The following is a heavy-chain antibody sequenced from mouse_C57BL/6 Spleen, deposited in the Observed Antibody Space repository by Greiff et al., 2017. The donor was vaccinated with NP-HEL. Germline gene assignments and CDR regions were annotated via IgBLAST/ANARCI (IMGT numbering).Heavy chain of an antibody. Sequence: EVHLVESGEGLVKPGGSLKLSCAASGFTFSSYAMSWVRQTPEKRLEWVAYISSGGDYIYYADTVKGRFTISRDNARNTLYLQMSSLKSEDTAMYYCTRDDGYHYFDYWGQGTTLTVSS. V-gene: IGHV5-9-1*02. CDR2: ISSGGDYI. D-gene: IGHD2-3*01. CDR3: TRDDGYHYFDY. CDR1: GFTFSSYA. J-gene: IGHJ2*01.